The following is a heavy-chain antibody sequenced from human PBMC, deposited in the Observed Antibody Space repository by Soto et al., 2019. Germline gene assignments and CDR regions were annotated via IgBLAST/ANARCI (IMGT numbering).Heavy chain of an antibody. CDR3: ARTMITIFGLNHDAFDI. CDR2: ISSSGSTI. J-gene: IGHJ3*02. V-gene: IGHV3-11*01. D-gene: IGHD3-3*01. CDR1: GFTFSDYY. Sequence: GGSLRLSCAASGFTFSDYYMSWIRQAPGKGLEWDSYISSSGSTIYYADSVKGRFTISRDNAKNSLYLQMNSLRAEDTAVYYCARTMITIFGLNHDAFDIWGQGTMVTVSS.